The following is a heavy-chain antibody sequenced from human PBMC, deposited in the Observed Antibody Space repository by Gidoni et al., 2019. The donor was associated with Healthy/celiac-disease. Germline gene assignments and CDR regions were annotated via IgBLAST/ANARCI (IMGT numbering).Heavy chain of an antibody. CDR2: IRIKAYGGTT. J-gene: IGHJ4*02. CDR3: TRAQVVTARGAEEY. D-gene: IGHD2-21*02. CDR1: VFTLGDYA. Sequence: EVQPVETGGGLVQPARSLRLACTASVFTLGDYAMSWFRQAPGKGLAWAGFIRIKAYGGTTEYAASVKGRVTISRDDSKSTAYLQMNSLKTEDTAVYYCTRAQVVTARGAEEYLGQGTLVTVSS. V-gene: IGHV3-49*03.